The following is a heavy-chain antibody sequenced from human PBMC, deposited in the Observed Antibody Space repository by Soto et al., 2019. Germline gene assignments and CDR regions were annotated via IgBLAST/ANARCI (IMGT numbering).Heavy chain of an antibody. CDR3: ARMATFGSLNWFDP. CDR1: GYSFTNND. J-gene: IGHJ5*02. D-gene: IGHD3-16*01. CDR2: MNPGSGDT. Sequence: SVKVSCKASGYSFTNNDVSWLRQATGQGLEWMGWMNPGSGDTGYAQKFQGRVTMTRDISIATAYMELSSLRSDDTAIYYCARMATFGSLNWFDPWGQGTLVTV. V-gene: IGHV1-8*01.